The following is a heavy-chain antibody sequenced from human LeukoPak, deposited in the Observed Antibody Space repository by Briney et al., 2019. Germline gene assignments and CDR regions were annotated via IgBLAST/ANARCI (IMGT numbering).Heavy chain of an antibody. J-gene: IGHJ4*02. Sequence: PGGSLRLSCAASGFTFSDYYMSWIRQAPGKGLEWVSYISSSSSTIYYADSVKGRFTISRDNAKNSLYLQMNSLRDEDTAVYYCARGGLYYYDSSGYCGYWGQGTLVTVSS. CDR2: ISSSSSTI. CDR3: ARGGLYYYDSSGYCGY. V-gene: IGHV3-11*04. CDR1: GFTFSDYY. D-gene: IGHD3-22*01.